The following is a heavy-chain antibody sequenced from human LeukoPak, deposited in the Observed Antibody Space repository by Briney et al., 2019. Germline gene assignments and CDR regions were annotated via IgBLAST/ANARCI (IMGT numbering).Heavy chain of an antibody. CDR3: AKDRGAYDAFDY. CDR2: ISGEGSIT. D-gene: IGHD3-22*01. CDR1: GFTFSNYV. V-gene: IGHV3-23*01. Sequence: GGSLRLSCAASGFTFSNYVMNWVRKARGEGVEWVSSISGEGSITYYADSVKGRFTISRDNSKNTLSLQMNSLRAEDTAVYYCAKDRGAYDAFDYWGQGTLVTVSS. J-gene: IGHJ4*02.